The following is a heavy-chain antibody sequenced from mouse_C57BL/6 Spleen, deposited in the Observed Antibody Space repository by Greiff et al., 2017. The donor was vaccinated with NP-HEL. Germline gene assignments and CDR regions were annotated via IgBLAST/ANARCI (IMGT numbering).Heavy chain of an antibody. V-gene: IGHV1-82*01. Sequence: VQVVESGPELVKPGASVKISCKASGYAFSSSWMNWVKQRPGKGLEWIGRIYPGDGDTNYNGKFKGKATLTADKSSSTAYMQLSSLTSEDSAVYFCARRLSEAMDYWGQGTSVTVSS. CDR2: IYPGDGDT. D-gene: IGHD3-2*02. CDR3: ARRLSEAMDY. J-gene: IGHJ4*01. CDR1: GYAFSSSW.